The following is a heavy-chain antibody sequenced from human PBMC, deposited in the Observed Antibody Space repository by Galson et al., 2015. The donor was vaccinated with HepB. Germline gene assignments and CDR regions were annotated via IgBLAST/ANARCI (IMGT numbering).Heavy chain of an antibody. CDR3: AHRSFSSSWYKRPGFDP. CDR1: GFSLSTSGVG. V-gene: IGHV2-5*02. D-gene: IGHD6-13*01. CDR2: LYWDDDK. Sequence: PALVKPTQTLTLTCTFSGFSLSTSGVGVGWIRQPPGKALEWLALLYWDDDKRYNPFLKSRLTITKDTSKSQVVLTMTNMDPVDTATYYCAHRSFSSSWYKRPGFDPWGQGTLVTVSS. J-gene: IGHJ5*02.